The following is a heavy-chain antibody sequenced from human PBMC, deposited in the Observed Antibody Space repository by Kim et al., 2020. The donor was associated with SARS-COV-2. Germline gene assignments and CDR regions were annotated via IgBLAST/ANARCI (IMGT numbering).Heavy chain of an antibody. D-gene: IGHD1-26*01. Sequence: GGSLRLSCAASGFTVSSNYMSWVRQAPGKGLEWVSVIYSGGSTYYADSVKGRFTISRDNSKNTLYLQMNSLRAEDTAVYYCARAMGVGATEGNYYYYGMDVWGQGTTVTVSS. J-gene: IGHJ6*02. CDR3: ARAMGVGATEGNYYYYGMDV. CDR1: GFTVSSNY. V-gene: IGHV3-53*01. CDR2: IYSGGST.